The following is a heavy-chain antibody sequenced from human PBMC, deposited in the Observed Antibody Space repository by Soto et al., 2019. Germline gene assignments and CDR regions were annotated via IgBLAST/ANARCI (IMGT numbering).Heavy chain of an antibody. J-gene: IGHJ6*03. CDR2: ISSSSSTI. Sequence: GGSLRLSCAASGFTFSSYSMNWVRQAPGKGLEWVSYISSSSSTIYYADSVKGRFTISRDNAKNSLYLQMNSLRAEDTAVYYCATIAAADSYYYYMDVWGKGTTVTVSS. CDR3: ATIAAADSYYYYMDV. V-gene: IGHV3-48*01. CDR1: GFTFSSYS. D-gene: IGHD6-13*01.